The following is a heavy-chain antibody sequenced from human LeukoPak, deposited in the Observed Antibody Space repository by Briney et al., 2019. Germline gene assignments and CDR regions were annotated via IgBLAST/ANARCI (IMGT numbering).Heavy chain of an antibody. CDR3: AREGFDP. V-gene: IGHV3-33*01. CDR2: IWYDGSKK. Sequence: PGRSLRLSCAASGFTFSNYGMHWVRQAPGKGLEWVALIWYDGSKKDYVDSVKGRFIISRDDSRNMVHLEMSSLRAEDTAVYYCAREGFDPWGQGTLVTVSS. CDR1: GFTFSNYG. J-gene: IGHJ5*02.